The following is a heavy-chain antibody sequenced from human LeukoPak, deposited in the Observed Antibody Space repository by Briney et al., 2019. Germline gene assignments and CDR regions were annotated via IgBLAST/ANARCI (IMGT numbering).Heavy chain of an antibody. CDR1: GYSFINYY. CDR3: ARAWEAVPGHYGVIDY. J-gene: IGHJ4*02. D-gene: IGHD4-17*01. V-gene: IGHV1-46*01. Sequence: GASVKVSCKASGYSFINYYIHWVRQAPGQGLEWKGIINPSGGSTSFAQKFQGRVTMTRDMSTSTIYMELNSLRSEDTAVYYCARAWEAVPGHYGVIDYWGQGTLVTVSS. CDR2: INPSGGST.